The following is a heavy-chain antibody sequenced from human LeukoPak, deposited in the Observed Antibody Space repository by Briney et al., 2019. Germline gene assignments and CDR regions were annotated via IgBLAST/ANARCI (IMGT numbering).Heavy chain of an antibody. V-gene: IGHV1-18*01. CDR3: ARDGHSSGYYQTDAFHI. CDR2: ISAYNNGYT. CDR1: GYTFNSYG. J-gene: IGHJ3*02. Sequence: ASVKVSCKASGYTFNSYGISWVRQAPGQGLEWMGWISAYNNGYTNYTQKLRGRVTMTTDTSASTAYMELRSLRSDDTAVYYCARDGHSSGYYQTDAFHIWGQGTMVTVSS. D-gene: IGHD3-22*01.